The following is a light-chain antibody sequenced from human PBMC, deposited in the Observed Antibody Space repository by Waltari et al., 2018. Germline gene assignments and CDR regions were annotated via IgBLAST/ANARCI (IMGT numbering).Light chain of an antibody. V-gene: IGLV1-44*01. Sequence: QSVLTQPPSASGNPGQTATISCSGSSSNIGSNSVTWYRHPPGTAPELLIYGNNRRPSGVPDRFSGSKSGTSASLAVSGLQSEDEADYYCATWDDSLNVWLFGGGTNLAVL. J-gene: IGLJ3*02. CDR2: GNN. CDR3: ATWDDSLNVWL. CDR1: SSNIGSNS.